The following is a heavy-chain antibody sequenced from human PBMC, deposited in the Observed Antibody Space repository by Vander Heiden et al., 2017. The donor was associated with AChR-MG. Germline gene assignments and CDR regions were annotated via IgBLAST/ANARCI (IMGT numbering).Heavy chain of an antibody. D-gene: IGHD2-15*01. V-gene: IGHV3-74*01. Sequence: EVQLVESGGALVPPGGSLRLACAASAFTFSSYWMHWVRQAPGKGLVWVSRINSDGSSTSYADSVKGRFTISRDNAKNTLYLQMNSLRAEDTAVYYCAREFRGWAFDIWGQGTMVTVSS. CDR3: AREFRGWAFDI. CDR2: INSDGSST. J-gene: IGHJ3*02. CDR1: AFTFSSYW.